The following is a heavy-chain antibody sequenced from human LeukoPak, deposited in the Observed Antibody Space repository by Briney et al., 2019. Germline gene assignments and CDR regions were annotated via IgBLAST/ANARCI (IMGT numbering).Heavy chain of an antibody. Sequence: GGSLRLSCAASGFTFSNYGMHWVRQAPGKGLEWVSFIYSGSTHYSDSVKGRFTISRDNSKNTLYLQMNSLRAEDTAVYYCARRAGAYSHPYDCWGQGRLVTVSS. V-gene: IGHV3-53*01. J-gene: IGHJ4*02. CDR1: GFTFSNYG. CDR3: ARRAGAYSHPYDC. CDR2: IYSGST. D-gene: IGHD4/OR15-4a*01.